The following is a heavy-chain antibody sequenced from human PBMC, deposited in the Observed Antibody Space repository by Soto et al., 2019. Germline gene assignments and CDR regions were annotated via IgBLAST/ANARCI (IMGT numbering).Heavy chain of an antibody. D-gene: IGHD3-10*01. V-gene: IGHV4-59*01. J-gene: IGHJ4*02. CDR3: AGDYGSGSYRFDY. Sequence: SETLSLTCTVSGDSISSYSWSWIRQPPGKGLEWIGYIYYSGSTTYNHSLRSRLTMSLDTSKKQFSLKLNSVTAADTAVYYCAGDYGSGSYRFDYWGQGALVTVSS. CDR1: GDSISSYS. CDR2: IYYSGST.